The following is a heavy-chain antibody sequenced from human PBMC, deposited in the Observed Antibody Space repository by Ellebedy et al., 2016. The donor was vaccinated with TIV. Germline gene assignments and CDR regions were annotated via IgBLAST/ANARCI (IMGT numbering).Heavy chain of an antibody. CDR3: TRGSRVGATVDY. D-gene: IGHD1-26*01. V-gene: IGHV1-18*04. CDR2: ITAYDGTT. CDR1: GYTFTSYN. Sequence: AASVKVSCKASGYTFTSYNINWARQAPGQGLEWMGWITAYDGTTNYAQKLQGRVTMTTDTSTSTAYMELSSLRSEDTAVYYCTRGSRVGATVDYWGQGTLVTVSS. J-gene: IGHJ4*02.